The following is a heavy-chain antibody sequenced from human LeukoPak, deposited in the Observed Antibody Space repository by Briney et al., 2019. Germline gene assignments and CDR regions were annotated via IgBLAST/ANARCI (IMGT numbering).Heavy chain of an antibody. Sequence: SQTLSLTCDISGDSVSSNSAAWNWIRQSPSRGLEWLGRTYYRSQWFNDYAVSVKGRITIKPDTSKNQFSLKLSSVTAADTAVYYCARGPGLRWGQGTLVTVSS. CDR1: GDSVSSNSAA. D-gene: IGHD5-12*01. CDR3: ARGPGLR. V-gene: IGHV6-1*01. CDR2: TYYRSQWFN. J-gene: IGHJ4*02.